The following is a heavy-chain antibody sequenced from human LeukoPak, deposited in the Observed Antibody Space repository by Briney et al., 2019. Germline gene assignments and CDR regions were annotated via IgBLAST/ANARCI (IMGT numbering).Heavy chain of an antibody. Sequence: GGSLRLSCAASGFTFTNYAMNWVRQAPGKGLEWVSSISTNSNYVYYADSVKGRFTISRDNAKNSLYLQMNSLRAEDTAVYYCARAPSGYYGPFDYWGQGTLVTVSS. CDR3: ARAPSGYYGPFDY. J-gene: IGHJ4*02. V-gene: IGHV3-21*01. D-gene: IGHD3-22*01. CDR1: GFTFTNYA. CDR2: ISTNSNYV.